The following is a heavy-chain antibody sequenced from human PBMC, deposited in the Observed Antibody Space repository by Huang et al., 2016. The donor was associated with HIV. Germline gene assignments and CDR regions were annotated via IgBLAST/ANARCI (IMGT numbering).Heavy chain of an antibody. CDR2: ISTDGTIK. V-gene: IGHV3-30*01. D-gene: IGHD3-10*01. CDR1: GFAFSFCA. CDR3: ARTGSYYYGSGIYHFGDY. Sequence: QVQLVESGGGVVQPGRSLRLSCAASGFAFSFCAVHWFPQAPGKCLQWLAVISTDGTIKNYADSVRGRFTIARDKSKGTVYLQVNSLRPEDTAVYSCARTGSYYYGSGIYHFGDYWGQGTLVTVSS. J-gene: IGHJ4*02.